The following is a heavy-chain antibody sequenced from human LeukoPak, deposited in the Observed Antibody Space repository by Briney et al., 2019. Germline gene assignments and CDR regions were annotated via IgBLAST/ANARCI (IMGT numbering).Heavy chain of an antibody. CDR3: ARAARIQLWLLDY. V-gene: IGHV4-61*02. Sequence: SETLSLTCTVSGGSISSGSYYWSWIRQPAGKGLEWIGRIYTSGSTDYNPSLKSRVTISVDTSKNQFSLKLGSVTAADTAVYYCARAARIQLWLLDYWGQGTLVTVSS. CDR2: IYTSGST. D-gene: IGHD5-18*01. CDR1: GGSISSGSYY. J-gene: IGHJ4*02.